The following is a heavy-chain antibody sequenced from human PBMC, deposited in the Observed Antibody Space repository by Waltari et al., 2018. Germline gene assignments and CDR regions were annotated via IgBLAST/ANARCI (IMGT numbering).Heavy chain of an antibody. V-gene: IGHV1-69*06. Sequence: QVQLVQSGAEVKKPGSSVKVSCKASGGTFSSYAISWVRPAPGQGLEWMGGIIPICGTANYAQKFQGRVTITADKSTSTAYMELSSLRSEDTAVYYCARGSADYYDSSGFLPYFDYWGQGTLVTVSS. CDR3: ARGSADYYDSSGFLPYFDY. D-gene: IGHD3-22*01. CDR1: GGTFSSYA. CDR2: IIPICGTA. J-gene: IGHJ4*02.